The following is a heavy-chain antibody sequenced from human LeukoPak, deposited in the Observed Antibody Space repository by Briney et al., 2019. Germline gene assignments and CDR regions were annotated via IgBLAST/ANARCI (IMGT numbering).Heavy chain of an antibody. V-gene: IGHV3-23*01. CDR3: AKAYYDSNSYCHAFDI. CDR2: ISGSGGST. J-gene: IGHJ3*02. CDR1: GFTFSSYA. D-gene: IGHD3-22*01. Sequence: GGSLRLSCAASGFTFSSYAMSWVRQAPGKGLEWVSAISGSGGSTYYADSVKGRFTISRDNAKNSLYLQMNSLRAEDTAVYYCAKAYYDSNSYCHAFDIWGQGTMVTVSS.